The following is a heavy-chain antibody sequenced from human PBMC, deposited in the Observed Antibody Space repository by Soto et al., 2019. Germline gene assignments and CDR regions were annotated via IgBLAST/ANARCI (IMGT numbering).Heavy chain of an antibody. V-gene: IGHV4-59*01. CDR2: FYYSGST. CDR1: GGSISSYY. J-gene: IGHJ4*02. Sequence: QVQLQESGPGLVKPSETLSLTCTVSGGSISSYYWSWIRQPPGKGLEWIGCFYYSGSTNYNPSLKRRVTISVGPSRKQFSLTLSSVTAADTAVYYCARGGWKLFDYWGQGTLVTVSS. CDR3: ARGGWKLFDY. D-gene: IGHD6-19*01.